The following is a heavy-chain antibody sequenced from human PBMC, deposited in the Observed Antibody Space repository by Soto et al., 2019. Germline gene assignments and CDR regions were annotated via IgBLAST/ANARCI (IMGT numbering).Heavy chain of an antibody. Sequence: ASVKVSCKASGYTFTGYYMHWVRQAPGQGLEWMGWINPNSGGTNYAQKFQGWVTMTRDNSKNTLYLQMNSLRAEDTAVYYCARLWFGELAFDWWGQGTLVTVSS. J-gene: IGHJ4*02. D-gene: IGHD3-10*01. V-gene: IGHV1-2*04. CDR2: INPNSGGT. CDR1: GYTFTGYY. CDR3: ARLWFGELAFDW.